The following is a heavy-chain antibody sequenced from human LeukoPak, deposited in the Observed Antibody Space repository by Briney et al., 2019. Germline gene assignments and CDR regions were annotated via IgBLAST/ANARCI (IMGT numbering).Heavy chain of an antibody. D-gene: IGHD1-26*01. CDR3: ASSGSYRFDY. J-gene: IGHJ4*02. Sequence: GSLRLSCVVSGFTFNRCWMNWVRQAPGKGLEWVSHITASGTAMFYADSVKGRFTISRDNAKNSLYLQMNSLRDEDTAVYYCASSGSYRFDYWGQGTLVTVSS. CDR1: GFTFNRCW. CDR2: ITASGTAM. V-gene: IGHV3-48*02.